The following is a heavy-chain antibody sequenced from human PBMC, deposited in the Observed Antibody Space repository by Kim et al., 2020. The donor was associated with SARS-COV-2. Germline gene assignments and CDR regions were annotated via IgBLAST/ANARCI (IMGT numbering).Heavy chain of an antibody. CDR3: ASSLVRGVMTLDY. CDR1: GGSISSGGYY. Sequence: SETLSLTCTVSGGSISSGGYYWSWIRQHPGKGLEWIGYIYYSGSTYYNPSLKSRVTISVDTSKNQFSLKLSSVTAADTAVYYCASSLVRGVMTLDYWGQGTLVTVSS. D-gene: IGHD3-10*01. CDR2: IYYSGST. J-gene: IGHJ4*02. V-gene: IGHV4-31*03.